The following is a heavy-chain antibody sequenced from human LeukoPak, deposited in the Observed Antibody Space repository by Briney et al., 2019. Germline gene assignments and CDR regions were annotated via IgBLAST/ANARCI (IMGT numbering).Heavy chain of an antibody. CDR2: ISSSSSYI. Sequence: GGSLRLSCAASGFTFSSYSMNWVRQAPGKGLEWVSSISSSSSYIYYADSVKGRFTISRDNAKNSLYLQMNSLRAEDTAVYYCARIYCSSTSCPGPLWGQGTLVTVSS. CDR1: GFTFSSYS. J-gene: IGHJ4*02. V-gene: IGHV3-21*01. CDR3: ARIYCSSTSCPGPL. D-gene: IGHD2-2*01.